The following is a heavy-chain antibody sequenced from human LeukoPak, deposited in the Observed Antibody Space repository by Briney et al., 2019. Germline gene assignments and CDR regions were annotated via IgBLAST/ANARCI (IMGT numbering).Heavy chain of an antibody. D-gene: IGHD1-1*01. CDR1: GFTFSFYS. CDR2: ISSSSDYI. CDR3: VRESPGTTVFDY. Sequence: GGSLRLSCAASGFTFSFYSMNWVRQAPGKGLQWVSSISSSSDYIYYADSMKGRFTISRDNAKNSLYLQMNSLRAEDTAVYYCVRESPGTTVFDYWGQGTLVTVSS. J-gene: IGHJ4*02. V-gene: IGHV3-21*01.